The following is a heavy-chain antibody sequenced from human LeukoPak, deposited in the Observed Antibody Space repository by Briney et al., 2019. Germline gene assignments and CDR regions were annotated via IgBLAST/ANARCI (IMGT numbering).Heavy chain of an antibody. CDR2: IWYDGSKK. V-gene: IGHV3-33*01. CDR3: TRDPRNLDY. Sequence: PGGSLRLSCVASGFTFINYGMHWVRQAPGKGLEWVTFIWYDGSKKYYADSVKGRFTISRDNAKNSLYLQMNSLRVEDTAVYYCTRDPRNLDYWGQGTLVTVSS. CDR1: GFTFINYG. D-gene: IGHD1-14*01. J-gene: IGHJ4*02.